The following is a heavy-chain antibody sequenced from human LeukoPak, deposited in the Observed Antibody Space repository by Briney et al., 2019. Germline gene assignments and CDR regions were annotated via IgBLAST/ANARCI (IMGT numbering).Heavy chain of an antibody. Sequence: SETLSLTCTVSGGSISSYYWSWIRQPPGKGLEWIGYIYYSGSTNYNPSLKSRVTISVDTSKNQFSLKLSSVTAADTAVYYCARRLSSGRRYFAYWGQGTLVTVSS. V-gene: IGHV4-59*08. D-gene: IGHD6-19*01. CDR3: ARRLSSGRRYFAY. J-gene: IGHJ4*02. CDR1: GGSISSYY. CDR2: IYYSGST.